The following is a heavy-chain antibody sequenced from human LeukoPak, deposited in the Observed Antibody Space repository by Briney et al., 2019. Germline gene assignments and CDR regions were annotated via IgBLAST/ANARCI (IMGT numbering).Heavy chain of an antibody. CDR3: ARDKAGAGFGDAFDI. V-gene: IGHV1-18*01. D-gene: IGHD3-10*01. CDR1: GYTFTSYG. J-gene: IGHJ3*02. CDR2: ISTYNGNT. Sequence: ASVKVSCKASGYTFTSYGISWVRQAPGQGLEWMGWISTYNGNTNYAQKLQGRVTMTTDTSTSIAYMELRSLRSDDTAVYYCARDKAGAGFGDAFDIWGQGTMVTVSS.